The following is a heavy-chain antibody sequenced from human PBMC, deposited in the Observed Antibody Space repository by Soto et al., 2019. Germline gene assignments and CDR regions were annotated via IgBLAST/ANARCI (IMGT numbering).Heavy chain of an antibody. CDR2: INPSGGNT. J-gene: IGHJ3*02. V-gene: IGHV1-46*03. CDR1: GYTFTSYY. Sequence: ASVKVSCKASGYTFTSYYMHWVRQAPGQGLEWMGIINPSGGNTSYAQKFQGRVTMTRDTSTSTVYMELSSLRSEDTAVYYCARDDLRRTRSDAFDIWGQGTMVTVSS. CDR3: ARDDLRRTRSDAFDI.